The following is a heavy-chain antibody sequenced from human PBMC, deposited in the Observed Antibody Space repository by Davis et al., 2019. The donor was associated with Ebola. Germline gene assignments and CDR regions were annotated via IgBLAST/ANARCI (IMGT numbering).Heavy chain of an antibody. V-gene: IGHV3-30*07. Sequence: FTISRDNSKNTLYLQMNSLRAEDTAVYYCAREDYYGSGSYGVYWGQGTLVTVSS. J-gene: IGHJ4*02. D-gene: IGHD3-10*01. CDR3: AREDYYGSGSYGVY.